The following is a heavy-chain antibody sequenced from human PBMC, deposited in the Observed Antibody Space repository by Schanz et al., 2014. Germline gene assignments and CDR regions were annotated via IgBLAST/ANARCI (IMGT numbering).Heavy chain of an antibody. V-gene: IGHV1-2*04. CDR3: ARGFTMFGVVHKCYLDY. J-gene: IGHJ4*02. D-gene: IGHD3-3*01. CDR1: GYTFTGYY. CDR2: FNPDSGDT. Sequence: EVKRPGASVKVSCKASGYTFTGYYIHWVRQAPGQGLEWMGWFNPDSGDTNDAQNFQGWVTMTRDTSISIAYMELSRLRSDDTAIYFCARGFTMFGVVHKCYLDYWGEGTLVTVSS.